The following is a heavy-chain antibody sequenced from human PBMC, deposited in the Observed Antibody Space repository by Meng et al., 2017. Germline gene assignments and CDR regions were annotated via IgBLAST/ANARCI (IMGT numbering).Heavy chain of an antibody. CDR3: ARKFTMVRGIYNWFDP. J-gene: IGHJ5*02. V-gene: IGHV4-34*01. CDR1: GGAFSGYY. Sequence: VQGEWRRGEPWETSVPLALALTVYGGAFSGYYCSWIRQPPGKALEWIREINHSGGTNDNTSIKGRVTISVDTSKNQFSKKTSYVTAADTAVYYCARKFTMVRGIYNWFDPWGQGTLVTVSS. CDR2: INHSGGT. D-gene: IGHD3-10*01.